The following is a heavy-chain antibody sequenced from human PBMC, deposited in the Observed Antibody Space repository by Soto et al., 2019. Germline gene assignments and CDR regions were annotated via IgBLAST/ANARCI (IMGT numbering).Heavy chain of an antibody. V-gene: IGHV4-59*01. Sequence: PSETLSLTCTVSGGSISSYYWSWIRQPPGKGLEWIGYIYYSGSKKYNPSLKSRVTIPVDTSKNQFSLKLSSVTAADTAVDYCARGALSNWFDPRGQGTLVTVSS. CDR2: IYYSGSK. CDR3: ARGALSNWFDP. CDR1: GGSISSYY. J-gene: IGHJ5*02.